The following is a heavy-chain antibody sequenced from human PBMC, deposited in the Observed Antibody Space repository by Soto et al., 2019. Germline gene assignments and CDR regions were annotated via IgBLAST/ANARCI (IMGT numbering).Heavy chain of an antibody. V-gene: IGHV4-59*01. D-gene: IGHD3-3*01. Sequence: SETLSLTCTVSGGSISSYYWSWIRQPPGKGLEWIGYIYYSGSTNYNPSLKSRVTISVDTSKNQFSLKLSSVTATDTAVYYCARDNYDFWSGYYLGFEYWGQGTLVTVSS. CDR1: GGSISSYY. CDR3: ARDNYDFWSGYYLGFEY. CDR2: IYYSGST. J-gene: IGHJ4*02.